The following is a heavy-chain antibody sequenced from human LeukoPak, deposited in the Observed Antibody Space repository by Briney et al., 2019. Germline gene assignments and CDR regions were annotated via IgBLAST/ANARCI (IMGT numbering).Heavy chain of an antibody. D-gene: IGHD3-16*01. V-gene: IGHV3-23*01. J-gene: IGHJ3*01. Sequence: PGGPLSSSCAAPEFFLSMIPLSWFGQPQGKGLGGVVSISNRGDRTYSAASVRGRLTISRDNSKNTLFLEMNSLRAENTAVYYCAQDPWGIGPALVLRGPGTMVTVSS. CDR2: ISNRGDRT. CDR1: EFFLSMIP. CDR3: AQDPWGIGPALVL.